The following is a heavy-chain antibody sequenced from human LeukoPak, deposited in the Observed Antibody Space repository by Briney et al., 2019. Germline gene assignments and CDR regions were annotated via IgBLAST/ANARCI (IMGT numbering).Heavy chain of an antibody. CDR1: GFTFSSYS. V-gene: IGHV3-21*01. CDR3: ARGYCSSTSCAFFDY. CDR2: ISSSSSYI. J-gene: IGHJ4*02. Sequence: PGGSLRLSCAASGFTFSSYSMKWVRQAPGKGLEWVSSISSSSSYIYYADSVKGRFTISRDNAKNSLYLQMNSLRAEDTAVYYCARGYCSSTSCAFFDYWGQGTLVTVSS. D-gene: IGHD2-2*01.